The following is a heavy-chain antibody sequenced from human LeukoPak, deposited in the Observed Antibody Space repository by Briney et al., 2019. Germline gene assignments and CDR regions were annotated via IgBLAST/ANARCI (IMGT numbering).Heavy chain of an antibody. Sequence: ASVKVSCRTCGYTFTSYGISWVRQAPGQGLEWMGWISAYNGNTNYAQKLQGRVTMTTDTSTSTAYMELRSLRSDDTAVYYCARDHMTTVTTGYWGQGTLVTVAS. CDR1: GYTFTSYG. V-gene: IGHV1-18*01. D-gene: IGHD4-17*01. J-gene: IGHJ4*02. CDR3: ARDHMTTVTTGY. CDR2: ISAYNGNT.